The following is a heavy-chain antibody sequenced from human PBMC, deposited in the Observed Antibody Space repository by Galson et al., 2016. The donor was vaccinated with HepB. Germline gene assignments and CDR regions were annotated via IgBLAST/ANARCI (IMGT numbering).Heavy chain of an antibody. CDR3: ARDPSGHCSSTSCYGEGWFDP. CDR1: GFTLSDYG. Sequence: SLRLSCAASGFTLSDYGMHWVRQAPGKGLEWVAFISYDGSNKNNADSVKGRFTISRDSSKNTLYLQMNSLRAEDTAVYYCARDPSGHCSSTSCYGEGWFDPWGQGTLVTVSS. CDR2: ISYDGSNK. D-gene: IGHD2-2*01. J-gene: IGHJ5*02. V-gene: IGHV3-30*03.